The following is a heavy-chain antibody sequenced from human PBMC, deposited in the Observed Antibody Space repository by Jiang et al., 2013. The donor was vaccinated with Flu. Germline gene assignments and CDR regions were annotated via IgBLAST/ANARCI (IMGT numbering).Heavy chain of an antibody. V-gene: IGHV5-51*01. J-gene: IGHJ5*02. CDR2: IYPRDSDT. Sequence: GAEVKKPGESLKISCKASGYTFSNSWIAWVRQMPGKGLEWMGIIYPRDSDTRYSPSFQGQVTISADKSINTAYLQWSSLKASDTAMYYCARPSMVAGTGWFDPWGQGTLVTVSS. CDR1: GYTFSNSW. D-gene: IGHD6-19*01. CDR3: ARPSMVAGTGWFDP.